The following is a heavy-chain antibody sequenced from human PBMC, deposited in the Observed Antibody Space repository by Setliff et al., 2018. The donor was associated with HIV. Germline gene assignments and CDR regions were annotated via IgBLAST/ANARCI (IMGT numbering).Heavy chain of an antibody. J-gene: IGHJ4*02. CDR2: IIPILGPA. D-gene: IGHD3-16*02. CDR3: ASAADVDIVAAIRHGLGLRLGELSY. CDR1: GVTFSSSA. V-gene: IGHV1-69*13. Sequence: GASVKVSCKVSGVTFSSSAISWVRQAPGQGLEWMGGIIPILGPANYAQKFQGRVTITADESLSTAFMELSSLRSEDTAIYYCASAADVDIVAAIRHGLGLRLGELSYWGKGTLVTVSS.